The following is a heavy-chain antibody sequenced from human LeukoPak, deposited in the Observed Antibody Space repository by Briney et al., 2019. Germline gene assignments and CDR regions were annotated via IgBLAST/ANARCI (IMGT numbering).Heavy chain of an antibody. V-gene: IGHV3-48*03. CDR2: ISCCGCTI. D-gene: IGHD2/OR15-2a*01. J-gene: IGHJ4*02. CDR3: ARERSQNLFDY. Sequence: GGSLRLSCAASGFTFRSYEMSWVRQAPGKGLEWVSYISCCGCTIHYANSVKGRFTISRDNAKNSLFRQMNSLRAGDTCVYYCARERSQNLFDYWGKGTLVTVSS. CDR1: GFTFRSYE.